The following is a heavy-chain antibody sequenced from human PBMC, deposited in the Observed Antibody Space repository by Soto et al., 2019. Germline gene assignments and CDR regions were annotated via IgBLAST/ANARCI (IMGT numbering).Heavy chain of an antibody. Sequence: ASVKVSCKASGYTFTSYYMNWVRQAPGQGLEWLGIINPSGGYTTYAQRFLGRVTMTSDTSTSTVHMELGSLTSEDTAVYYCARHVNFPLVGTGFDPWGQGTLVTVSS. CDR1: GYTFTSYY. J-gene: IGHJ5*02. D-gene: IGHD2-15*01. CDR3: ARHVNFPLVGTGFDP. V-gene: IGHV1-46*01. CDR2: INPSGGYT.